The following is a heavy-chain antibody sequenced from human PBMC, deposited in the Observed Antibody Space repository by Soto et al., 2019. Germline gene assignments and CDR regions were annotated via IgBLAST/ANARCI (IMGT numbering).Heavy chain of an antibody. D-gene: IGHD1-26*01. CDR3: ARLGSGSYYDY. J-gene: IGHJ4*02. Sequence: EVQLLESGGGLVQPGGSLRLSCAASGFTFSSYAMRWVRQATVKGMEWVSAIRGSGGSTYYADSVKGRFTISSDNSKNTLDLQMNSLRAEDTAVYYCARLGSGSYYDYWGQGTLVTVSS. CDR1: GFTFSSYA. CDR2: IRGSGGST. V-gene: IGHV3-23*01.